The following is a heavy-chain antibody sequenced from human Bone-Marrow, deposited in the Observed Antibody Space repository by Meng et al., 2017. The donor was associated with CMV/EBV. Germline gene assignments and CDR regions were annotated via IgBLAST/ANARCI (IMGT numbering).Heavy chain of an antibody. CDR2: LYAGGFT. J-gene: IGHJ4*02. CDR1: GFTVSSNC. D-gene: IGHD3-22*01. CDR3: AKDLGGYNDY. Sequence: GESLKISCTASGFTVSSNCMSWVRQAPGKGLEWVSVLYAGGFTYYADSVKGRFTISRDNSKNSLYLQMNSLRAEDTAVYYCAKDLGGYNDYWGQGTLVTVSS. V-gene: IGHV3-66*02.